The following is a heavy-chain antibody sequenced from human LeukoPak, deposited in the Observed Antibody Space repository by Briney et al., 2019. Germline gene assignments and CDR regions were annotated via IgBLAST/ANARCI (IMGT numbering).Heavy chain of an antibody. CDR3: ARDDYDSSGYNWDYFDY. J-gene: IGHJ4*02. D-gene: IGHD3-22*01. CDR1: GGTFSSYA. Sequence: ASVNVSCKASGGTFSSYAISWVRQAPGRGLEWMGGIIPILSIANYAQKFQGRVTITADKSTSTAYMELSSLRSEDTAVYYCARDDYDSSGYNWDYFDYWGQGTLVTVSS. V-gene: IGHV1-69*10. CDR2: IIPILSIA.